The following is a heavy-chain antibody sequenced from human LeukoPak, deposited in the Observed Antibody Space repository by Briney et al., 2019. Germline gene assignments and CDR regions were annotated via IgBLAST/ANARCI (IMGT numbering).Heavy chain of an antibody. D-gene: IGHD4-4*01. V-gene: IGHV4-34*01. Sequence: SETLSLTCAVYGGSFSGYYWSWIRQPPGKGLEWIGEINHSGSTNYNPSLKSRVTISVDTSKNQFSLKLSSVTAADTAVYYCARDPTHSNYLSFDYWGQGTLVTVSS. CDR1: GGSFSGYY. J-gene: IGHJ4*02. CDR2: INHSGST. CDR3: ARDPTHSNYLSFDY.